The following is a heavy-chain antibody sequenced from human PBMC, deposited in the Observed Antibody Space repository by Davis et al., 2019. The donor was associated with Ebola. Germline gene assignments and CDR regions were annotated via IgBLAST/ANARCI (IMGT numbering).Heavy chain of an antibody. CDR1: GFIFSNSW. Sequence: GESLKISCAASGFIFSNSWMSWVRQRPGEGLVWVSHINRDGTTTNYADSVKGRFTISRDNSNNTLYLQMNSLRVEDTARYYCEKASWGPAARPLLDSWGQGTLVTVSS. D-gene: IGHD2-2*02. CDR3: EKASWGPAARPLLDS. CDR2: INRDGTTT. J-gene: IGHJ4*02. V-gene: IGHV3-74*01.